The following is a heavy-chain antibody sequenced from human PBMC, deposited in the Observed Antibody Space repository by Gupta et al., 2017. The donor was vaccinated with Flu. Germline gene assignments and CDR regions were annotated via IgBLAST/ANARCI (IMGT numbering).Heavy chain of an antibody. J-gene: IGHJ5*02. CDR3: VRGXKGDYSSVWVRFQDWFDP. Sequence: QVQLQQSGAGLLKPSETLSVTCAVYGGSFSGYYWSWIRQPPGKGLEWIGEINHSGSTNYNPSLKSRVTVSVDTSKNQFSLKLTSVTAADTXVXYCVRGXKGDYSSVWVRFQDWFDPWGQGTLATVSS. CDR1: GGSFSGYY. V-gene: IGHV4-34*02. D-gene: IGHD6-25*01. CDR2: INHSGST.